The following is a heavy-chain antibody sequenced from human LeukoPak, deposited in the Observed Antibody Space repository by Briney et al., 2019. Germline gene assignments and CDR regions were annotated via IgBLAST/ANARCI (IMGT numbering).Heavy chain of an antibody. Sequence: PGGSLRLSCAASGFTFSSYSMNWVRQAPGKGLEWVSSISSTSSYIYYADSVKGRFTISRDNAKNSLYLQMNSLRAEDTAVYYCARALPRGFRHMDVWGKGTTVTVSS. D-gene: IGHD5-12*01. J-gene: IGHJ6*03. CDR2: ISSTSSYI. CDR1: GFTFSSYS. V-gene: IGHV3-21*01. CDR3: ARALPRGFRHMDV.